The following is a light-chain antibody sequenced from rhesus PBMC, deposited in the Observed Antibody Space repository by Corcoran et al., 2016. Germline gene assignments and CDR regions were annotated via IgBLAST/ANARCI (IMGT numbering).Light chain of an antibody. J-gene: IGKJ3*01. V-gene: IGKV1-46*01. CDR3: QQYYSYPFS. CDR1: QSFSSS. Sequence: DIQMTQSPSSLSASVGDTVTITCRASQSFSSSLDWYQQKPGNAPKLLIYSASSLQSGVPWRFSGSKPGTDFTLTISSLQPEDIASYYCQQYYSYPFSFGPWTKLHIK. CDR2: SAS.